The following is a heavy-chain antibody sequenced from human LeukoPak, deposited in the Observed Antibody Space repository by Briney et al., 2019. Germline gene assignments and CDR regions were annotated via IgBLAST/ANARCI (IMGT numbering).Heavy chain of an antibody. D-gene: IGHD3-22*01. Sequence: GASVKVSCKASGYTFTGYYMHWVRQAPGQGLEWMGWINPNSGGTNYAQKFQGRVTMTRDTSISTAYMELSRLRSDDTAVYYCARDQWGYYYDSGAFDIWGQGTMVTVSS. CDR2: INPNSGGT. V-gene: IGHV1-2*02. J-gene: IGHJ3*02. CDR1: GYTFTGYY. CDR3: ARDQWGYYYDSGAFDI.